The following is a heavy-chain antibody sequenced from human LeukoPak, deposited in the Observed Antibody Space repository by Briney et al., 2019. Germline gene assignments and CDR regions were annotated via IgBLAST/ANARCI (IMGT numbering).Heavy chain of an antibody. CDR1: GYTFTSYY. D-gene: IGHD2-15*01. J-gene: IGHJ3*02. CDR2: INPSGGST. V-gene: IGHV1-46*01. CDR3: ARDLLTVDAFDI. Sequence: ASGKVSCKASGYTFTSYYMHWVRQAPEQGLEWMGMINPSGGSTSYAQKFQGRVTMTRDTSTSTVYMELSSLRSEDTAVYYCARDLLTVDAFDIWGQGTMVTVSS.